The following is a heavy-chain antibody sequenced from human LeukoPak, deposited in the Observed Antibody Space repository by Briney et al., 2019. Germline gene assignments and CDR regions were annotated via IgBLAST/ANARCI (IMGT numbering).Heavy chain of an antibody. Sequence: GGSLRLSCAASGFTFSSYWMSWVRQAPGKGLEWVAHIKQDGSEKYYVHSVKGRFTISRDNAKSSLYLQMNSLRAEDTAVYYCARASGSNWFDPWGQGTLVTVSS. J-gene: IGHJ5*02. D-gene: IGHD3-10*01. CDR3: ARASGSNWFDP. V-gene: IGHV3-7*01. CDR1: GFTFSSYW. CDR2: IKQDGSEK.